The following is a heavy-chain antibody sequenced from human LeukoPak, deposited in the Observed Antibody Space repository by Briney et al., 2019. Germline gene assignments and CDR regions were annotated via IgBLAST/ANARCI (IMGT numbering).Heavy chain of an antibody. CDR3: AKDRVATVTTFNDY. V-gene: IGHV3-23*01. J-gene: IGHJ4*02. CDR2: VNGSGDTT. Sequence: GGSLRPSCAASGFTFSSYAMSWVRQAPGKGLEWVSSVNGSGDTTYYADSVKGRFTISRDNSKNTLYLQMNSLRAEDTAMYYCAKDRVATVTTFNDYWGQGTLVTVSS. D-gene: IGHD4-17*01. CDR1: GFTFSSYA.